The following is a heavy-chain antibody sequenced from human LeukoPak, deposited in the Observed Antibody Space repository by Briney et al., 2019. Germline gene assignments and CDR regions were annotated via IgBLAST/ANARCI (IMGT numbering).Heavy chain of an antibody. CDR3: ARHAYDYVWGSYQYYYYMDV. CDR1: GFTFNDYG. J-gene: IGHJ6*03. V-gene: IGHV3-20*01. D-gene: IGHD3-16*02. Sequence: PAGSLRLSCAASGFTFNDYGISWVRHAPRKGLERASVINCNGGSTGYADSVKGRFTISRDKAKTSLYLPMNSLRAEDTALYHCARHAYDYVWGSYQYYYYMDVWGKGTPVTISS. CDR2: INCNGGST.